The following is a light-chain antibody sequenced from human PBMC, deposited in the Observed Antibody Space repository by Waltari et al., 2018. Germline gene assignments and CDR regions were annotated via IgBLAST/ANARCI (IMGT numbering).Light chain of an antibody. CDR1: RSDVGGYNH. Sequence: QSALTQPASVSGSPGQSITISCTGTRSDVGGYNHVSCYKQHPGKAPKLMIYEVSNRPSGVSYRFSGSKSGNTASLTISGLQAEDEAHYYCSSYTSSSTHYVFGTGTKVTVL. J-gene: IGLJ1*01. CDR3: SSYTSSSTHYV. CDR2: EVS. V-gene: IGLV2-14*01.